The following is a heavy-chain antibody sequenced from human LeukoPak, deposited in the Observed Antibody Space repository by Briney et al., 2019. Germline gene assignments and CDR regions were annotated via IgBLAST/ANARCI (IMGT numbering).Heavy chain of an antibody. Sequence: GGSLRLSCAASGFTFSIYAMSWVRQAPGKGLEWVSAISGSGGRTYYADSVKGRFMISRDNSKNTMYLQMNSLRAEDTAVYYCAKAEYYYDSSVTHAFDIWGQGTMVTVSS. V-gene: IGHV3-23*01. CDR1: GFTFSIYA. J-gene: IGHJ3*02. CDR3: AKAEYYYDSSVTHAFDI. CDR2: ISGSGGRT. D-gene: IGHD3-22*01.